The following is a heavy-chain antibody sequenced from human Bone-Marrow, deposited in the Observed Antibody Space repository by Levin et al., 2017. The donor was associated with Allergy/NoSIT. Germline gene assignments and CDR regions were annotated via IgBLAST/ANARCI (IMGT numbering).Heavy chain of an antibody. D-gene: IGHD5-12*01. J-gene: IGHJ4*02. CDR3: ARLVDSRGYSGYVDN. CDR2: ITDTGST. Sequence: SETLSLTCTVSGASINRGGFFWTWIRQPPGKGLEWIGYITDTGSTFYNPSLKSRITLSRDTSQNQFVLRVTSVTAADTAIYYCARLVDSRGYSGYVDNWGRGSLVTVSS. CDR1: GASINRGGFF. V-gene: IGHV4-31*03.